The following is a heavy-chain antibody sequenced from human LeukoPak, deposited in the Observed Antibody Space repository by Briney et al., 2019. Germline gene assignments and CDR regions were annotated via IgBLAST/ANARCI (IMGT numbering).Heavy chain of an antibody. CDR1: GFTFGSFS. CDR3: ARDPGRSGGSCYSGY. V-gene: IGHV3-21*01. D-gene: IGHD2-15*01. Sequence: GESLRLSCAASGFTFGSFSMTWVRQAPGKGLEWVSTISSSGTYIYYADSVKGRFTISRDNAKNSLYLQMNSLRAEDTAVYYCARDPGRSGGSCYSGYWGQGTLVTVSS. CDR2: ISSSGTYI. J-gene: IGHJ4*02.